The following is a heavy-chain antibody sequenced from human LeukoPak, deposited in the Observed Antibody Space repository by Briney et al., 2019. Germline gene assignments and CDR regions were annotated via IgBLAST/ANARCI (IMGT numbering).Heavy chain of an antibody. CDR3: ARGPDLNYDILTGYLF. CDR1: GFRFSSYW. D-gene: IGHD3-9*01. CDR2: IKQDGSEK. J-gene: IGHJ4*02. Sequence: PGGSLRLSRAASGFRFSSYWMSWVRQAPGKGLEWVANIKQDGSEKYYVDSVKGRFTISRDNAKNSLHLQLNSLRAEDTAVYYCARGPDLNYDILTGYLFWGQGTLVTVSS. V-gene: IGHV3-7*01.